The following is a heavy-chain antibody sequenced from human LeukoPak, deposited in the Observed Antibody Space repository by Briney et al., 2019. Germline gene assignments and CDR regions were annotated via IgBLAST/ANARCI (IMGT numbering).Heavy chain of an antibody. Sequence: TGGSLRLSCAASGFIFSGYYMSWIRQAPGKGLEWVSYISSSGSTIYYADSVKGRFTISRDNAKDSLYLQMNSLRAEDTAVYYCAELGITMIGGVWGKGTTVTISS. V-gene: IGHV3-11*04. CDR2: ISSSGSTI. CDR3: AELGITMIGGV. J-gene: IGHJ6*04. D-gene: IGHD3-10*02. CDR1: GFIFSGYY.